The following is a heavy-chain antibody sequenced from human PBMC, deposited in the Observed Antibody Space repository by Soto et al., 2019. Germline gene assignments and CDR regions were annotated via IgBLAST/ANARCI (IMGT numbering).Heavy chain of an antibody. CDR2: ISHSGST. CDR1: SGPFSGYY. CDR3: AISYITNDALDI. D-gene: IGHD1-1*01. J-gene: IGHJ3*02. Sequence: QVQLQQWGAGLLKPSETLSLTCAVSSGPFSGYYWSWIRQSPGKGLEWIGEISHSGSTIYNPSLKSRVTISVDTSKNQFSLKLSSVTAADTAVSYCAISYITNDALDIWGQGTLVTVSS. V-gene: IGHV4-34*01.